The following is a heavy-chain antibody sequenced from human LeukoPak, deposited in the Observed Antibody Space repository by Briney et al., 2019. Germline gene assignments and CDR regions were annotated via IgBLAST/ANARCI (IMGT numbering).Heavy chain of an antibody. CDR1: GFTFSSYD. Sequence: GGSLRLSCAASGFTFSSYDMTWVRPAQGRGMGWVSSIRPSGDNTYYADSVKGRFTISRDNSKNTLYLQMNSLRAEDTAVYYCARGGYSYLSTVWFDPWGQGTLVTVSS. J-gene: IGHJ5*02. D-gene: IGHD5-18*01. V-gene: IGHV3-23*01. CDR2: IRPSGDNT. CDR3: ARGGYSYLSTVWFDP.